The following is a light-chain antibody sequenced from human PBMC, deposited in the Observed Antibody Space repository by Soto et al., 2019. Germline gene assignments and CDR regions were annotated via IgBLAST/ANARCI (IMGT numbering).Light chain of an antibody. CDR3: QQYNNWPPLT. CDR2: GAS. CDR1: QSVCSN. V-gene: IGKV3-15*01. J-gene: IGKJ4*01. Sequence: EIVMTQSPATLSVSPGERATLSCRASQSVCSNLAWYQQKPGQAPRLLIYGASTRATGIPARFSGSGSGTEFTLTISRLQSEDFAVYYCQQYNNWPPLTFGGGTKVEIK.